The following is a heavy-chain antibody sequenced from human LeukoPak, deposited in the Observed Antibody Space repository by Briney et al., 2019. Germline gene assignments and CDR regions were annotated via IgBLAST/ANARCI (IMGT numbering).Heavy chain of an antibody. CDR1: GFTFSSYG. J-gene: IGHJ6*02. V-gene: IGHV3-33*01. D-gene: IGHD6-13*01. CDR2: IWYDGGNK. Sequence: GGSLRLSCAASGFTFSSYGMHWVRQAPGKGLEWVAVIWYDGGNKYYADSVKGRFTISRDNSKNTLYLQMNSLRAEDTAVYYCAREGAAAGTGDMDVWGQGTTVTVSS. CDR3: AREGAAAGTGDMDV.